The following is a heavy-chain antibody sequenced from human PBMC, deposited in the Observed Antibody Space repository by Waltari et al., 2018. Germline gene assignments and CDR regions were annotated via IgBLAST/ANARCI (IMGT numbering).Heavy chain of an antibody. J-gene: IGHJ4*02. V-gene: IGHV3-23*01. CDR3: AKSTYGGYPRTPMD. CDR1: GLTFRAFP. D-gene: IGHD5-12*01. Sequence: EVQLLGPGGGLLKLGGPLRLPCAPPGLTFRAFPMSWSRKAPGKGLGGVQASSGSGGSTYYADSVKGRFTISRDNSKNTLYLQMNSLRAEDTAVYYCAKSTYGGYPRTPMDWGQGTLVTVSS. CDR2: SSGSGGST.